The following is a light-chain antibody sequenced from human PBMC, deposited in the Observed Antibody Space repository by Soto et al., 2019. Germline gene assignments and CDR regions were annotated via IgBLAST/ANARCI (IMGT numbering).Light chain of an antibody. CDR1: SSNIGAGYD. V-gene: IGLV1-40*01. J-gene: IGLJ1*01. Sequence: QSVLTQPPSVSGAPGQRVTISCTGSSSNIGAGYDVHWYQQLRGTAPKVLIYGNSNRPSGVPDRFSGSKSGTSASLAITGLQAEDEADYYCQSYDSSLSGYVFGTGTKLTVL. CDR2: GNS. CDR3: QSYDSSLSGYV.